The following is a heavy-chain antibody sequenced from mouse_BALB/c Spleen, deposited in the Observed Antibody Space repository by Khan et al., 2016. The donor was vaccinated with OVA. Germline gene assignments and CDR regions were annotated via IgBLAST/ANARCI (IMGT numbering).Heavy chain of an antibody. CDR3: ARGNYYGSSSWFGY. CDR2: ILPGSGRN. Sequence: VQLQQSGAELMKPGASVKISCKATGYTFSSYWIEWVKQRPGHGLEWIGEILPGSGRNNYNEKFKGEATFTADTSSNTAYMQLSNLTSDDSAVYYCARGNYYGSSSWFGYWGQGTLVTVSA. J-gene: IGHJ3*01. CDR1: GYTFSSYW. D-gene: IGHD1-1*01. V-gene: IGHV1-9*01.